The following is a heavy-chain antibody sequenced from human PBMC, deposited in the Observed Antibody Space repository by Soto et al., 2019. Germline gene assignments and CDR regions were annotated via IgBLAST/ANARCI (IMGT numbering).Heavy chain of an antibody. Sequence: SETLSLTCAVSGGSISSGGYSWSWIRQPPGKGLEWIGYIYHSGSTYYNPSLKSRVTISVDRSKNQFSLKLSSVTAADTAAYYCARASTTVTTLDYWGQGTLVTAPQ. D-gene: IGHD4-17*01. CDR1: GGSISSGGYS. V-gene: IGHV4-30-2*01. J-gene: IGHJ4*02. CDR2: IYHSGST. CDR3: ARASTTVTTLDY.